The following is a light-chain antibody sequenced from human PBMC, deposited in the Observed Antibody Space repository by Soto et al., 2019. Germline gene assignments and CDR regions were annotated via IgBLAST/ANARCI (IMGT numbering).Light chain of an antibody. CDR3: SSYTSSSTLYV. V-gene: IGLV2-14*01. CDR2: DVS. J-gene: IGLJ1*01. Sequence: QSALTQPASVSRSPGQSITISCTGTSSHVGGYNYVSWYQQHPGKAPKLMIYDVSNRPSGVSNRFSGSKSGNTASLTISGLQAEDEADYYCSSYTSSSTLYVFGTGTKLTVL. CDR1: SSHVGGYNY.